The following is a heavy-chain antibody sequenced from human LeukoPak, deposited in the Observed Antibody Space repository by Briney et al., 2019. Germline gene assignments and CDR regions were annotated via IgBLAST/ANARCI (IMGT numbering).Heavy chain of an antibody. J-gene: IGHJ1*01. CDR3: ARRVRSTEYFQH. CDR2: FYHSGIT. V-gene: IGHV4-38-2*02. D-gene: IGHD1-26*01. CDR1: NYSISSGYF. Sequence: SETLSLTCTVSNYSISSGYFWGWIRQPPGKGLEWIGSFYHSGITYYNPSLKSRVTISVHTSRNQFSLKLSSVTAADTAVYYCARRVRSTEYFQHWGQGTLVTVSS.